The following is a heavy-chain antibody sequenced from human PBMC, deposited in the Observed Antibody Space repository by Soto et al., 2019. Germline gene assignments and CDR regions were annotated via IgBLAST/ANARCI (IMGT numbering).Heavy chain of an antibody. CDR3: AKDGGHYYYGMDV. Sequence: EVQLLESGGGLVQPGGSLRLSCAASGFTFSSYAMSWVRQAPGKGLEWVSAISGSGGSTCYADSVKGRFTISRDNSKNTLYLQMNSLRAEDTAVYYCAKDGGHYYYGMDVWGQGTTVTVSS. V-gene: IGHV3-23*01. CDR1: GFTFSSYA. J-gene: IGHJ6*02. CDR2: ISGSGGST. D-gene: IGHD3-3*01.